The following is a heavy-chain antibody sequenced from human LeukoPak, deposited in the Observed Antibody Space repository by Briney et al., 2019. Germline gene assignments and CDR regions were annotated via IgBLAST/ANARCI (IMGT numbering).Heavy chain of an antibody. CDR1: GGSISSYY. CDR2: IYYSGST. Sequence: SETLSLTCTVSGGSISSYYWGWIRQPPGKGLEWIGSIYYSGSTYYNPSLKSRVTISVDTSKNQFSLKLSSVTAADTAVYYCGRDDSSGWYYFDYWGQGTLVTVSS. V-gene: IGHV4-39*01. J-gene: IGHJ4*02. CDR3: GRDDSSGWYYFDY. D-gene: IGHD6-13*01.